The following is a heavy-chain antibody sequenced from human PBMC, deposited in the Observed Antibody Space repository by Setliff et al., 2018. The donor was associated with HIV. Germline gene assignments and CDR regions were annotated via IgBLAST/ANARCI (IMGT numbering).Heavy chain of an antibody. CDR1: GFTFSSYS. V-gene: IGHV3-21*01. J-gene: IGHJ4*02. Sequence: GGSLRLSCAASGFTFSSYSMNWVRQAPGKGLEWVSSISSSSSYIYYADSVKGRFTISRDNAKNSLYLQMNSLRAEDTAVYYCTRRYSSSSTGFDYWGQGTLVTVSS. CDR2: ISSSSSYI. CDR3: TRRYSSSSTGFDY. D-gene: IGHD6-6*01.